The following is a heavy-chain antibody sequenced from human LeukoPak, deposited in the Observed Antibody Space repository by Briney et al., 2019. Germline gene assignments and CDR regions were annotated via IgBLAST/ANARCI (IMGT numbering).Heavy chain of an antibody. CDR2: INHSGST. V-gene: IGHV4-34*01. Sequence: SGTLSLTCAVYGGSFSGYYWSWIRQPPGKGLEWIGEINHSGSTNYNPSLKSRVTISVDTSKNQFSLKLSSVTAADTAVYYCARAQLWLPFDYWGQGTLVTVSS. CDR1: GGSFSGYY. CDR3: ARAQLWLPFDY. J-gene: IGHJ4*02. D-gene: IGHD5-18*01.